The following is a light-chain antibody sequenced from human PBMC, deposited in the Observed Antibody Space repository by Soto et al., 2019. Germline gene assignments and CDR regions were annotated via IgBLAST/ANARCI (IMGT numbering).Light chain of an antibody. Sequence: DIQMTQSPSSLSASVGDRVTITCRASQSISKSLNWYQQKPGRAPTLLLSVASTLHSGVPSRFSGSGSGTDFTLTISSLQREDFATYYCQQSYSTPPMYTFGQGTKLEIK. V-gene: IGKV1-39*01. J-gene: IGKJ2*01. CDR3: QQSYSTPPMYT. CDR2: VAS. CDR1: QSISKS.